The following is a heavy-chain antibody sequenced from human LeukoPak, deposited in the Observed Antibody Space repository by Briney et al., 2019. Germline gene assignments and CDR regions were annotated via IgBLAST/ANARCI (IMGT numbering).Heavy chain of an antibody. Sequence: GGSLRLSCAASGFTFSSYSMNWVRQAPGKGLEWVSSISSSSSYIYYADSLKGRFTISRDNAKNSLYLQMNSLRADDTAVYYCASHLLDLGYCSSTNCPDAFDIWGQGTMVTVSS. J-gene: IGHJ3*02. D-gene: IGHD2-2*01. V-gene: IGHV3-21*01. CDR1: GFTFSSYS. CDR3: ASHLLDLGYCSSTNCPDAFDI. CDR2: ISSSSSYI.